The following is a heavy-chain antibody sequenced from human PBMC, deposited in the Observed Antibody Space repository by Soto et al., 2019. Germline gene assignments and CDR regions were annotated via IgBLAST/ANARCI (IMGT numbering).Heavy chain of an antibody. Sequence: QVQLVESGGGVVQPGTSLRLSCAASGFLFSRFGMHWVRQAPGKGLEWVAVIVNHGGRKDYADSVRGRSTISRDNSRNPWFLEMSSVRVEDTAIYYCARDDEYDDNGLDYWGQGTLVTVSS. J-gene: IGHJ4*02. V-gene: IGHV3-33*01. CDR1: GFLFSRFG. CDR2: IVNHGGRK. CDR3: ARDDEYDDNGLDY. D-gene: IGHD1-1*01.